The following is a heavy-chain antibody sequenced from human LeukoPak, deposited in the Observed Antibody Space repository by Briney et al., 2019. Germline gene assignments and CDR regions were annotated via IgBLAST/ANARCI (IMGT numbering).Heavy chain of an antibody. CDR2: IIPIFGTA. V-gene: IGHV1-69*05. CDR3: ARALGSSWYVTWFDP. J-gene: IGHJ5*02. D-gene: IGHD6-13*01. CDR1: GGTFSSYA. Sequence: WASVKVSCKASGGTFSSYAISWVRQAPGQGLEWMGRIIPIFGTANYAQKFQGRVTITTDESTSTAYMELSSLRSEDTAVYYCARALGSSWYVTWFDPWGQGTLVTVSS.